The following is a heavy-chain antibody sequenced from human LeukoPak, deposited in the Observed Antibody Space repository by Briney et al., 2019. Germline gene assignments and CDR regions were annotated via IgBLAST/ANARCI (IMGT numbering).Heavy chain of an antibody. CDR2: INPNSGGT. J-gene: IGHJ5*02. CDR1: GYTFTGYY. Sequence: ASVKVSCKASGYTFTGYYMRWVRQAPGQGLEWMGWINPNSGGTNYAQKIQGSVTMTTDTSISTAYMELSRLTSDDTAEHYGAREVWELFQWFDPWGQGTLVIVSS. D-gene: IGHD1-26*01. CDR3: AREVWELFQWFDP. V-gene: IGHV1-2*02.